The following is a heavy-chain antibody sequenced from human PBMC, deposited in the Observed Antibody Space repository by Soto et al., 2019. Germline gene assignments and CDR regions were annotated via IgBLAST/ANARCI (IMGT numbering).Heavy chain of an antibody. CDR1: GFTFSTYA. D-gene: IGHD6-19*01. V-gene: IGHV3-23*01. CDR2: ISYSGVTT. J-gene: IGHJ3*02. CDR3: VKQGIAVAFDAFDI. Sequence: GGSLRLSCAASGFTFSTYAMSWFRQAPGKGLEWVSTISYSGVTTYYADSVKGRFTISRDNSKNTLSLHVNSLRAEDTAVYYCVKQGIAVAFDAFDIWGQGTLVTVSS.